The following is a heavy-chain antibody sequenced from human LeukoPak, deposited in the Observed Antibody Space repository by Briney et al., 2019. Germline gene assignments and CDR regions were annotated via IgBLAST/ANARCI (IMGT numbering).Heavy chain of an antibody. CDR2: ISKSGDST. V-gene: IGHV3-23*01. D-gene: IGHD2-2*01. Sequence: GESLRLSSAASAFTSSSYAMSCVRQPPGKWLEWVSAISKSGDSTFYADSVKGRFTISRDNSQNTLYVQMNSLRAEDTAVYYCAKTLTGYCTSTSCPFLDYWGQGTLVTVSS. CDR1: AFTSSSYA. CDR3: AKTLTGYCTSTSCPFLDY. J-gene: IGHJ4*02.